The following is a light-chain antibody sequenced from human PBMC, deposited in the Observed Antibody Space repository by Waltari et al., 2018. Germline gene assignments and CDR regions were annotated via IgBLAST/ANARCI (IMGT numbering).Light chain of an antibody. CDR1: STALGGYTY. CDR2: DVS. J-gene: IGLJ2*01. Sequence: QSALTQPRSVSGSPGPSVTIPCPGTSTALGGYTYVSWYQQHPGKAPKLMIYDVSKRPSGVPDRFSGSKSGNTASLTISGLQAEDEADYYCCSYAGSYTLVFGGGTKLTVL. CDR3: CSYAGSYTLV. V-gene: IGLV2-11*01.